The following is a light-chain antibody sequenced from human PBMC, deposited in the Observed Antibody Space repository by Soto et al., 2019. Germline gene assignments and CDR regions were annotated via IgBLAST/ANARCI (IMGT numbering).Light chain of an antibody. V-gene: IGKV1-39*01. CDR2: AAS. CDR1: QSISSY. CDR3: QQSYSTPWT. J-gene: IGKJ1*01. Sequence: DIQMTQSPSTVSAYVGDSVTITCRASQSISSYLNWYQQKPGKAPKLLIYAASSLQSGVPSRFSGSGSGTDFTLTISSLQPDDFATYYCQQSYSTPWTFGQGTKVDIK.